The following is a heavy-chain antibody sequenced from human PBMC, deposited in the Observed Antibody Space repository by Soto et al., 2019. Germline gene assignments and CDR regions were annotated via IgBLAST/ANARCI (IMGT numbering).Heavy chain of an antibody. Sequence: QVQLVQSGAEVKKPGSSVKVSCKASGGTFSSYVITWVRQAPGQGLEWMGGIIPIIGTPNYAQNFQGRVTITADKSTTTAYMELSSLRSEDTAVYYCARGRPYYYDSSGYHGFDPWGQGTLVTVSS. J-gene: IGHJ5*02. CDR1: GGTFSSYV. V-gene: IGHV1-69*06. D-gene: IGHD3-22*01. CDR2: IIPIIGTP. CDR3: ARGRPYYYDSSGYHGFDP.